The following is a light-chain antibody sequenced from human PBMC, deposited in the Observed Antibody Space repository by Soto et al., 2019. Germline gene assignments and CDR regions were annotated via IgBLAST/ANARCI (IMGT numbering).Light chain of an antibody. CDR2: DAF. Sequence: EIVLTQSPATLSLSPGERATLSCRASQSVRSCLAWYQQKPGQTPRLLIYDAFNRATGIPARFSGSGSGTDFTLTISSLEPEDFAVYYCQQRGNWPQTFGPGTKVDI. CDR3: QQRGNWPQT. V-gene: IGKV3-11*01. CDR1: QSVRSC. J-gene: IGKJ3*01.